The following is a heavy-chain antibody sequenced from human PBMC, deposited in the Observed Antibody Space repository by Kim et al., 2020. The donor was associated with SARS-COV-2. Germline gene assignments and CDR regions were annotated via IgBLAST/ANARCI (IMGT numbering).Heavy chain of an antibody. J-gene: IGHJ4*01. D-gene: IGHD4-17*01. Sequence: GGSLRLSCAASGFTFSASAMHWVRQASGKGLEWVGRIRSKPNNYATSYAASVTGGFTISRDDSTNTVYLQMDSLKTDDTAVYFCSRHSGKHGDRGFDNWG. CDR1: GFTFSASA. V-gene: IGHV3-73*01. CDR2: IRSKPNNYAT. CDR3: SRHSGKHGDRGFDN.